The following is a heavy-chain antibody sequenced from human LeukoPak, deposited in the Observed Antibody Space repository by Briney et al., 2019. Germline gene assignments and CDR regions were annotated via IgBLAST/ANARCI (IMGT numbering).Heavy chain of an antibody. CDR3: ARGQVVPAAINWFDP. Sequence: GASVKVSCKASGYTFTSYDINWVRQATGQGLEWMGWMNPNSGNTGYAQKFQGRVTITRNTSISTAYMELSSLRSEDTAVYYCARGQVVPAAINWFDPWGQGTLVTVSS. V-gene: IGHV1-8*03. J-gene: IGHJ5*02. CDR2: MNPNSGNT. D-gene: IGHD2-2*02. CDR1: GYTFTSYD.